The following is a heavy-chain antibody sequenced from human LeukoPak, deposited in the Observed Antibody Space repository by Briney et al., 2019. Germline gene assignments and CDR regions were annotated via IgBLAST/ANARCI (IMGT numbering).Heavy chain of an antibody. J-gene: IGHJ4*02. D-gene: IGHD3-10*01. Sequence: SQTLSLTCTVSGGSISSGGYYWSWIRQHPGKGLEWIGYIYYSGSTYYNPSPKSRVTISEDTSKNQFSLKLSSVTAADTAVYYCARDKRGVGGNDYWGQGTLVTVSS. CDR2: IYYSGST. V-gene: IGHV4-31*03. CDR3: ARDKRGVGGNDY. CDR1: GGSISSGGYY.